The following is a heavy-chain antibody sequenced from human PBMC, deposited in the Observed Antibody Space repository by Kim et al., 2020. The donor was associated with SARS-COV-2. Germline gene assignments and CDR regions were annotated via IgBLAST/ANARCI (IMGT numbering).Heavy chain of an antibody. J-gene: IGHJ4*02. Sequence: GGSLRLSCAASGFTFSTYSMNWVRQAPGKGLEWVSSISTTTSNTYYADSVKGRFTISRDNAKNSLYLQMNSLRAEDTAVYYCARGYSSTLGFWGQGTLVTVSS. CDR2: ISTTTSNT. V-gene: IGHV3-21*01. CDR1: GFTFSTYS. D-gene: IGHD6-13*01. CDR3: ARGYSSTLGF.